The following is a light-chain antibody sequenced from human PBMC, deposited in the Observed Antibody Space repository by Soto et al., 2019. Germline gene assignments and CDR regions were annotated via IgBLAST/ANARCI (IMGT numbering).Light chain of an antibody. CDR3: AAWDDSLSVFVV. CDR2: RNN. J-gene: IGLJ2*01. CDR1: SSNIGSNY. Sequence: QSVVTQPPSASGTPGQRVTISCSGSSSNIGSNYVYWYQQLPGTAPKLLIYRNNQRPSGVPDRFSGSKSGTSASLAISGLRSEDEADYYCAAWDDSLSVFVVFGGGTKVTVL. V-gene: IGLV1-47*01.